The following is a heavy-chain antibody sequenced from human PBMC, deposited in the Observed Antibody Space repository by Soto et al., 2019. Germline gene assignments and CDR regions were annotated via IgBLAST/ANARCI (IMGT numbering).Heavy chain of an antibody. V-gene: IGHV3-23*01. J-gene: IGHJ5*02. Sequence: EVQLLESGGGLVQPGGSLRLSCAASGFTFSSYAMSWVHQAPGKGLEWVSAISGSGGSTYYADFVKGRFTISRDNSKNTRYLQMNSLRAEETAVYYGAKGEVVVVPAAIGFDPWCQGTLVTVSS. CDR2: ISGSGGST. D-gene: IGHD2-2*01. CDR1: GFTFSSYA. CDR3: AKGEVVVVPAAIGFDP.